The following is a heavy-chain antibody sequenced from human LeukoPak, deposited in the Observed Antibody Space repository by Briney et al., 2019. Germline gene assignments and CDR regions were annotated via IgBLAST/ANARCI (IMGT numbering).Heavy chain of an antibody. Sequence: PSETLSLTCIVSGGSISSYYWSWIRQPPGKGLEWIGYIYYSGSTNYNSSLKSRATMSVDTSKNQFSLKLSSVTAADTAVYYCARHSSAGRGWFDPWGQGTLVTVSS. V-gene: IGHV4-59*08. D-gene: IGHD3-22*01. J-gene: IGHJ5*02. CDR3: ARHSSAGRGWFDP. CDR1: GGSISSYY. CDR2: IYYSGST.